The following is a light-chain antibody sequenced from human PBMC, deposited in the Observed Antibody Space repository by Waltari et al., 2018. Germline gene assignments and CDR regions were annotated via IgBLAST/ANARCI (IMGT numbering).Light chain of an antibody. CDR3: QQYFSTPYT. V-gene: IGKV4-1*01. J-gene: IGKJ2*01. Sequence: DIVMTQSPDSLDVSLGERATIKWKSSQGVLYTPNVRVYLVWGQRKAGRAPRLCMSWACTRESGVPDRCSGSGSGTDFTLTISSLHAEDVAVYYCQQYFSTPYTFGQGTKLEIK. CDR1: QGVLYTPNVRVY. CDR2: WAC.